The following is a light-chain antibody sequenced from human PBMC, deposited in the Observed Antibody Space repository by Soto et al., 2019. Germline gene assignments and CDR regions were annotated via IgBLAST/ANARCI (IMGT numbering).Light chain of an antibody. J-gene: IGLJ1*01. CDR1: SSNIGSNA. V-gene: IGLV1-44*01. CDR2: SNN. Sequence: QSVLTQPPSASGTPGQRVTISCSGSSSNIGSNAVNWYQQLPGTAPILLIYSNNQRPSGVPDRFSDSKSGTSASLAISGLQSEDEADYYCAAWDDSLNGDVFGTGTKLTVL. CDR3: AAWDDSLNGDV.